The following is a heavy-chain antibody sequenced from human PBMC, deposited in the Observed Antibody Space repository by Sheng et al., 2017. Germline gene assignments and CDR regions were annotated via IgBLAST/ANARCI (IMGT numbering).Heavy chain of an antibody. D-gene: IGHD4-17*01. CDR2: IWYDGSNK. CDR3: ASWYGDPRFAFDM. J-gene: IGHJ3*02. Sequence: QVQLVESGGGVVQPGRSLRLSCAASGFIFRNYGMHWVRQAPGKGLEWVSLIWYDGSNKYYADSVKGRFTISRDNSKNTLYLQMNSLRAEDTAVYYCASWYGDPRFAFDMWGQGTMVTVSS. CDR1: GFIFRNYG. V-gene: IGHV3-33*01.